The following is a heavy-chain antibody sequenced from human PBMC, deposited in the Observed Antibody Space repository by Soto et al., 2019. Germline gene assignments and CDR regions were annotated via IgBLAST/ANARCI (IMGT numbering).Heavy chain of an antibody. CDR3: ARVPGYDYVWGSYRPFDY. Sequence: QVQLVQSGAEVKKPGASVKVSCKASGYTFTSYGISWVRQAPGHGLEWMGWISAYNGNTNYAQKLQGRVTMTTDTSTSTAYMELRSLRSDDTAVYYCARVPGYDYVWGSYRPFDYWGQGTLVTVSS. J-gene: IGHJ4*02. D-gene: IGHD3-16*02. CDR1: GYTFTSYG. CDR2: ISAYNGNT. V-gene: IGHV1-18*04.